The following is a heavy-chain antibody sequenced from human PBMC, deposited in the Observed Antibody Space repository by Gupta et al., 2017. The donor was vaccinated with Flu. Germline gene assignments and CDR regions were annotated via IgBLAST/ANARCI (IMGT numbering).Heavy chain of an antibody. V-gene: IGHV1-3*04. J-gene: IGHJ3*02. Sequence: AIRWVRQAPGQRPEWMGWINTDNGNTKYSQTFQGRVTITRDTSASTVYLELSSLRSEDTAVYYCARRLSSTSWDDVFDIWGPGTMVTVSS. CDR1: A. CDR2: INTDNGNT. D-gene: IGHD2-2*01. CDR3: ARRLSSTSWDDVFDI.